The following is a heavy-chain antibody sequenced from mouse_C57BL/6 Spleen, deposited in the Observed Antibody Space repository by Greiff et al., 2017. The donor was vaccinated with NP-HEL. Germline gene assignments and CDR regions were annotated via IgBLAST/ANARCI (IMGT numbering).Heavy chain of an antibody. CDR3: ARGGGSSYDWYFDV. V-gene: IGHV1-69*01. Sequence: VQLQQSGAELVMPGASVKLSCKASGYTFTSYWMHWVKQRPGQGFEWIGEIDPSDSYTNYNQKFKGKSTLTVDKSSSTAYMQLSSLTSEDSAVYYCARGGGSSYDWYFDVWGTGTTVTVSS. CDR2: IDPSDSYT. J-gene: IGHJ1*03. CDR1: GYTFTSYW. D-gene: IGHD1-1*01.